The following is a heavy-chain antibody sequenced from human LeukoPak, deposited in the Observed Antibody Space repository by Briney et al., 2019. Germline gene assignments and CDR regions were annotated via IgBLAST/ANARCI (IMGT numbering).Heavy chain of an antibody. J-gene: IGHJ4*02. CDR2: IYYSGNT. V-gene: IGHV4-59*08. Sequence: SETLSLTCTVSGASISSYYWSWIRQPPGKGLEWIGYIYYSGNTNYNPSLKSRVTISIDTSKNQFSLKLSSVTAADTAVYYCARLGHSSSFDYWGQGTLVTVSS. D-gene: IGHD6-6*01. CDR3: ARLGHSSSFDY. CDR1: GASISSYY.